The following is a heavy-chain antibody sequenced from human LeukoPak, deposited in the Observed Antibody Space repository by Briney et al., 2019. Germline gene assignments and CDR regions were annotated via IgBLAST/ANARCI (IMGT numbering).Heavy chain of an antibody. V-gene: IGHV3-23*01. CDR2: IRGSGGST. CDR1: GFTFSSYA. J-gene: IGHJ3*02. Sequence: PGGSLRLSCAASGFTFSSYAMSWVRQAPGKGLEWVSGIRGSGGSTFYADSVKGRFTISGDNSKNTLYLQMNSLRAEDTAVYYCAKDRGCSGGSCYYDAFDIWGQGTMVTVSS. CDR3: AKDRGCSGGSCYYDAFDI. D-gene: IGHD2-15*01.